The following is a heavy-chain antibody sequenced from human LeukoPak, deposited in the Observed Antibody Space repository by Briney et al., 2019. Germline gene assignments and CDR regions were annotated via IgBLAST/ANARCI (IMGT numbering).Heavy chain of an antibody. CDR1: GGSISSSSYY. D-gene: IGHD6-19*01. CDR2: IYYSGST. V-gene: IGHV4-39*01. J-gene: IGHJ3*02. CDR3: ASCRSSGWADLFAFDI. Sequence: SETLSLTCTVSGGSISSSSYYWGWIRQPPGKGLEWVGSIYYSGSTYYNPSLKSRVTISVDTSKNQFSLKLSSVTAADTAVYYCASCRSSGWADLFAFDIWGQGTMVTVSS.